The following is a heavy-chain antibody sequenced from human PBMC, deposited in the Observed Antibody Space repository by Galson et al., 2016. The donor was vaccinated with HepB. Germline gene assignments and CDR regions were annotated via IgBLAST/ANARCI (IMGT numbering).Heavy chain of an antibody. CDR3: ATRIWNHYYFDY. J-gene: IGHJ4*01. CDR2: LSYGERT. CDR1: GVSLRNDAYY. Sequence: ETLSLTCSVSGVSLRNDAYYWAWIRQSPGVGLEWIVSLSYGERTHYNPSLKSRVTISIDASRKQYSLKLTSVTAADTAVYFCATRIWNHYYFDYWGQGIVINVSS. V-gene: IGHV4-39*07. D-gene: IGHD1-14*01.